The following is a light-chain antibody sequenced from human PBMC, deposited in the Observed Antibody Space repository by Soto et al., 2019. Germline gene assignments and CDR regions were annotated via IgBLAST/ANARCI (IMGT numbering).Light chain of an antibody. CDR3: QQYVRSPPSWT. CDR2: GAS. V-gene: IGKV3-20*01. Sequence: ETVLTQSPGTLSLSPGERATLSCRASQSVSNSYLAWYQQKPGQAPRLLIYGASTRATGIPDRFSGGGSGTDFTLTINRLEPEDFAVYYCQQYVRSPPSWTFGQGTKVEI. J-gene: IGKJ1*01. CDR1: QSVSNSY.